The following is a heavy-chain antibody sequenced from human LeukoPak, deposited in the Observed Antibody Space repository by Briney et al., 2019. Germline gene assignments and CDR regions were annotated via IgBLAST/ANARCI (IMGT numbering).Heavy chain of an antibody. CDR2: INPSGDTT. V-gene: IGHV1-46*01. Sequence: ASVKVSCKASGYTFTIYFIHWVRQAPGRGLEWMGVINPSGDTTTYAQGFEGRLTMTRDTSTSTVYMDLNSLTFDDMAVYYCARDKRGSLDHWGQGTLVAVSS. CDR3: ARDKRGSLDH. J-gene: IGHJ4*02. D-gene: IGHD3-10*01. CDR1: GYTFTIYF.